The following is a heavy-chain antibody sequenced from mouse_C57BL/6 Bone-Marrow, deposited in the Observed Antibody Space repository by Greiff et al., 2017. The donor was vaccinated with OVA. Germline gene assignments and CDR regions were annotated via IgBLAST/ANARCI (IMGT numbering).Heavy chain of an antibody. Sequence: EVQRVESGGGLVKPGGSLKLSCAASGFTFSSYAMSWVRQTPEKRLEWVATISDGGSYTYYPDNVKGRFTISRDNAKNNLYLQMSHLKSEDTAMYYYARDRGYFYFDYWGQGTTLTVSS. V-gene: IGHV5-4*01. CDR2: ISDGGSYT. CDR1: GFTFSSYA. J-gene: IGHJ2*01. D-gene: IGHD2-3*01. CDR3: ARDRGYFYFDY.